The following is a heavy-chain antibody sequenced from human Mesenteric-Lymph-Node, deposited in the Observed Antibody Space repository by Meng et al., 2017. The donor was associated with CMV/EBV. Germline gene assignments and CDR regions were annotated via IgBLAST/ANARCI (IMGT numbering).Heavy chain of an antibody. CDR1: GYNFTNYW. J-gene: IGHJ4*02. V-gene: IGHV5-51*01. D-gene: IGHD6-13*01. CDR2: IYPGDSDT. CDR3: ARWLSRSSTWFFDS. Sequence: GESLKISCQGSGYNFTNYWIVWLRQVPGKGLEWMGIIYPGDSDTRYSPSFQGQVTISADKSISTAYLQWSSLKASDTAMYYCARWLSRSSTWFFDSWGQGTLVTVPQ.